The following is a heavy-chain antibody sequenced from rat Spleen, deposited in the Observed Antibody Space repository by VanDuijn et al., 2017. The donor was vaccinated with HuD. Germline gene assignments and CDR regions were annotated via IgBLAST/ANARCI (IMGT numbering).Heavy chain of an antibody. CDR3: VRDGGELGY. CDR1: GFSLTSYN. CDR2: IWTGGST. V-gene: IGHV2-30*01. Sequence: QVQLKESGPGLVQPSQTLSLTCTVAGFSLTSYNVHWVRQPPGQGPEWMGVIWTGGSTAYNSLLKSRLSISRDTSKRQVFLKMNSLQTEDTAAYYCVRDGGELGYWGQGVMVTVSS. J-gene: IGHJ2*01. D-gene: IGHD4-3*01.